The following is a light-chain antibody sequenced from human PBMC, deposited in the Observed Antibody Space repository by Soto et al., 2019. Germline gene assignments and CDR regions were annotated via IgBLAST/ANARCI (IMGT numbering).Light chain of an antibody. CDR1: QSVSSSY. CDR3: QQYYT. Sequence: EIVLTQSPGTLSLSPGERATLSCRASQSVSSSYLAWYQQKPGQAPSLLIYGASSRATGIPDRFSGSGSGTDFTLTISRLEPEDFAVYYCQQYYTFGQGTKLEIK. J-gene: IGKJ2*01. V-gene: IGKV3-20*01. CDR2: GAS.